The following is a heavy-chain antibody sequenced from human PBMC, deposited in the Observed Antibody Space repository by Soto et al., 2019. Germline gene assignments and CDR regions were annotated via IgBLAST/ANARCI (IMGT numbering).Heavy chain of an antibody. Sequence: VGSLRLSFAASGFTLSSYAMHWVRQAPGKGLEWVAVISYDGSNKYYADSVKGRFTISRDNSKNTLYLQMNSLRAEDTAAYYCARRSASNLGLWGQGTLVTVSS. D-gene: IGHD4-4*01. J-gene: IGHJ4*02. CDR1: GFTLSSYA. V-gene: IGHV3-30-3*01. CDR2: ISYDGSNK. CDR3: ARRSASNLGL.